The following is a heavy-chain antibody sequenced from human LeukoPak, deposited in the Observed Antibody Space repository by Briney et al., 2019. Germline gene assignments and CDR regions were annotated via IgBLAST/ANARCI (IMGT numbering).Heavy chain of an antibody. Sequence: GGSLRLSCAASGFTFSSYAMSWVRQAPGKGLEWVSAISGSGGSTYYADSVKGRFTISRDNSKNTLYLQMNSLGAEDTAVYYCAKDVFWSGYYYYYMDVWGKGTTVTVSS. V-gene: IGHV3-23*01. D-gene: IGHD3-3*01. CDR3: AKDVFWSGYYYYYMDV. J-gene: IGHJ6*03. CDR2: ISGSGGST. CDR1: GFTFSSYA.